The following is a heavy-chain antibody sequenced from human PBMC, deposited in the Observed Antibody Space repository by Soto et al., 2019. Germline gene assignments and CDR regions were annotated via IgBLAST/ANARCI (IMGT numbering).Heavy chain of an antibody. V-gene: IGHV1-69*02. CDR3: TLGSWSAETFDI. CDR1: GGTFSTYT. J-gene: IGHJ3*02. CDR2: IIPMLDIT. Sequence: QVQLVQSGAEVKKPGSSVKVSCKASGGTFSTYTIIWVRQAPGQGLEWMGRIIPMLDITNNAQRFQGRVTITADKSTSTAYLELSSLRSEDTAVYYWTLGSWSAETFDIWGRGTMVTVSS. D-gene: IGHD6-13*01.